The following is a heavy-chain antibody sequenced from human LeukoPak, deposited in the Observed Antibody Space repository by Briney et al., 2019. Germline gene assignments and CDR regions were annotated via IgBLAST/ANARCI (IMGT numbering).Heavy chain of an antibody. Sequence: GGSLRLSCVASGFPFSSYWMTWVRQAPGKGLEWVASIKHDGSEKYYVDPVRGRFTISRDNTINSLYLQMSSLRAEDTAVYYCATDRGWRTSGYYLYYFEYWGQGTLVTYSS. D-gene: IGHD3-3*01. CDR2: IKHDGSEK. CDR1: GFPFSSYW. J-gene: IGHJ4*02. CDR3: ATDRGWRTSGYYLYYFEY. V-gene: IGHV3-7*01.